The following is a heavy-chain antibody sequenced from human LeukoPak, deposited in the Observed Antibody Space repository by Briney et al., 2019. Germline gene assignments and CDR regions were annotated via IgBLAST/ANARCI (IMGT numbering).Heavy chain of an antibody. CDR3: ARSGSYQNNWFDP. J-gene: IGHJ5*02. CDR2: INPNSGGT. CDR1: GYTFTGYY. V-gene: IGHV1-2*02. D-gene: IGHD1-26*01. Sequence: ASVKVSCKASGYTFTGYYMHWVRQAPGQGLEWMGWINPNSGGTNYAQKFQGRVTMTRDTSISTAYMELSRLRSDDTAVYYCARSGSYQNNWFDPWGEGTLVTVSS.